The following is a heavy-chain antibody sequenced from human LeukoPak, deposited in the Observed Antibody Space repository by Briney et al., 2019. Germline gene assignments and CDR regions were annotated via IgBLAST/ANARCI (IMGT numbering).Heavy chain of an antibody. Sequence: GGSLRLSCAASGFTFSSYWMHWVRQTPGKGLVWVSRINGAGSSINYADSVKGRVTISRDNAKNTLYLQMNNLRAEDTAVYYCARGGDYKNDYWGQGTLVTVSS. V-gene: IGHV3-74*01. D-gene: IGHD4-17*01. CDR3: ARGGDYKNDY. CDR1: GFTFSSYW. CDR2: INGAGSSI. J-gene: IGHJ4*02.